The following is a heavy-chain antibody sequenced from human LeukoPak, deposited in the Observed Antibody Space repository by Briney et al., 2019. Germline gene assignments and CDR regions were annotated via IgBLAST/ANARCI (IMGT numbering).Heavy chain of an antibody. CDR1: GYTLTELS. J-gene: IGHJ4*02. V-gene: IGHV1-24*01. Sequence: ASVKVSCKVSGYTLTELSMHWVRQAPGKGLEWMGGFDPEDGETIYAQKFQGRVTMTEDTSTDTAYMELSSLRSEDTAVYYCATAPSRYSNSPFDYWGQGTLVTVSS. D-gene: IGHD4-11*01. CDR2: FDPEDGET. CDR3: ATAPSRYSNSPFDY.